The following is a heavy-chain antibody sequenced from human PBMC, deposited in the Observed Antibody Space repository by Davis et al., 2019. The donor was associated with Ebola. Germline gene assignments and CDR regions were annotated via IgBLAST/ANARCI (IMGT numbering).Heavy chain of an antibody. V-gene: IGHV4-31*03. D-gene: IGHD2-2*02. CDR3: ARFTIVLVPAAINSGADY. CDR1: GCSISSGGYY. CDR2: TYYSGST. J-gene: IGHJ4*02. Sequence: PSETLSLTCTVSGCSISSGGYYWSWSRQHPGKGLEWIGYTYYSGSTYYNPSLKSRVTISVDTSKNQFSLKLSSVTAADTVVYYCARFTIVLVPAAINSGADYWGQGTLVTVSS.